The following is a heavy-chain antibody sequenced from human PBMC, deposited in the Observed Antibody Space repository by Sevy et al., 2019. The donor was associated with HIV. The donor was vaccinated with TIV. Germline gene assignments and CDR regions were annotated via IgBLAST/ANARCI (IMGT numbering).Heavy chain of an antibody. V-gene: IGHV3-23*01. CDR2: ISGSGGRT. D-gene: IGHD3-10*01. CDR3: AKDPYSSGEYFQK. CDR1: GFNFNNYA. J-gene: IGHJ1*01. Sequence: GGSLRLSCKASGFNFNNYAMSWVRQAPGKGLEGVSTISGSGGRTYTAESVRGRLTITRDNSKGTVYLQMNSLRGDDTAIYDCAKDPYSSGEYFQKGGQGVGVTVS.